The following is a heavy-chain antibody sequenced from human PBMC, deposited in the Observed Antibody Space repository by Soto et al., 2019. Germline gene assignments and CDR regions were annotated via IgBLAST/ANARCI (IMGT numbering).Heavy chain of an antibody. V-gene: IGHV3-23*01. D-gene: IGHD2-21*02. CDR2: IGASGDIT. J-gene: IGHJ4*02. Sequence: GGSLILSWAASGFSFTTFSMSWVRQAQGKGLEWVAGIGASGDITWYADSVKGRLSISRDNSKNTLYLQLNSLRFEDTAVYYCAKDDFTDRGDDYFDYWGPGTLVTVPS. CDR3: AKDDFTDRGDDYFDY. CDR1: GFSFTTFS.